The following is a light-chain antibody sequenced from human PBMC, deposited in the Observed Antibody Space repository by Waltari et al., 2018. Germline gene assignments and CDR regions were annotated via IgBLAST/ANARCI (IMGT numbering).Light chain of an antibody. CDR2: GAS. CDR1: QSVRTN. CDR3: QQYYVWPPIT. Sequence: VLLTQSPASLSVSPGDTVILSCRASQSVRTNLVWYQLKPGQAPRTLIYGASTRASGVPSRFSGSGSGTDFTLIISSLQSEDAAVYFCQQYYVWPPITFGGGTKLEI. J-gene: IGKJ4*01. V-gene: IGKV3-15*01.